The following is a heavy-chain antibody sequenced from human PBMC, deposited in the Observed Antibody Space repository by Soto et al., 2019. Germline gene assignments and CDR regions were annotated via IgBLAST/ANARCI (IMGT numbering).Heavy chain of an antibody. Sequence: QITLKESGPTLVKPTQTLTLTCTFSGFSLSTSGVGVGWIRQPPGKALEWLALIYWDDDKRYSPSLKSRLTITKDTSKNQVVLTMTNMDPVDTATYYCAHRRVLPDPGGVDYWGQGTLVTVSS. D-gene: IGHD2-2*01. J-gene: IGHJ4*02. CDR1: GFSLSTSGVG. V-gene: IGHV2-5*02. CDR3: AHRRVLPDPGGVDY. CDR2: IYWDDDK.